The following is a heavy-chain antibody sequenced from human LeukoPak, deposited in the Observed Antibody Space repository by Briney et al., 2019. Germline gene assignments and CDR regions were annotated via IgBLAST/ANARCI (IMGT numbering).Heavy chain of an antibody. J-gene: IGHJ5*02. D-gene: IGHD1-26*01. Sequence: PSETLSLTCTVSGGSISSYYWSWIRQPPGKGLEWIGYIYYSGSTNYNPFLKSRVTISVDTSKNQLSLKLTSVTAADTAVYYCAMYSGSYQPWFDPWGQGTLVTVSS. V-gene: IGHV4-59*08. CDR2: IYYSGST. CDR1: GGSISSYY. CDR3: AMYSGSYQPWFDP.